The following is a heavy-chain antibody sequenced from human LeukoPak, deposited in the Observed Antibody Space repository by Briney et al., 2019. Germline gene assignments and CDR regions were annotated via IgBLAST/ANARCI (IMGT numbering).Heavy chain of an antibody. CDR1: GCTFSSYA. CDR2: ISYDGSNK. Sequence: GGSLRLSWAASGCTFSSYARHWVRQAAGKGLEWGAVISYDGSNKYYADSVKGRFTISTDNSNNPLYLQMSTLRPQDTPVYSFAKALRSGYYSYYGMDVWGQGTTVTVSS. V-gene: IGHV3-30*04. CDR3: AKALRSGYYSYYGMDV. D-gene: IGHD3-10*01. J-gene: IGHJ6*02.